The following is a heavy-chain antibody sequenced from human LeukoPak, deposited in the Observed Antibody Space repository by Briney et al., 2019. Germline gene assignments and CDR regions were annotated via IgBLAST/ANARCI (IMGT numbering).Heavy chain of an antibody. CDR3: ATVGATMQAVDC. V-gene: IGHV4-39*07. J-gene: IGHJ4*02. CDR2: IYYSGST. Sequence: WVRQPPGKGLEWIGSIYYSGSTYYNPSLKSRVTISVDTSKNQFSLKLSSVTAADTAVYYCATVGATMQAVDCWGQGTLVTVSS. D-gene: IGHD1-26*01.